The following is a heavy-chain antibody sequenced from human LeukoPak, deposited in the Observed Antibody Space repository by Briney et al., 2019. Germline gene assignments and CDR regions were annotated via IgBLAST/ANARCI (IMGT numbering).Heavy chain of an antibody. CDR3: ARGTANFWSGYSSHFDY. J-gene: IGHJ4*02. CDR2: INPSGGST. CDR1: GYTFTSYY. D-gene: IGHD3-3*01. Sequence: ASVTVSGKASGYTFTSYYMRWVRQAPGQGLEWMGIINPSGGSTSYAQKFQGRVTMTRDTSTSTVYMEVSSLRSEDTAVYYCARGTANFWSGYSSHFDYWGQGTLVTVSS. V-gene: IGHV1-46*01.